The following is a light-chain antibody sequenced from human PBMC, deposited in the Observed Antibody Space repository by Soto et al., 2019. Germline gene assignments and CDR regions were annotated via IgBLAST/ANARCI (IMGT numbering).Light chain of an antibody. CDR2: DVS. Sequence: QSALTQPASVSGSPGQSITISCTGTSSDVGAYDYVSWYQQHPGEAPKLMIYDVSNRPSGVSNRFSGSKSDNTASLTISGLQAADEADYYCTSYTSSSTLVFGGGTKLTVL. CDR1: SSDVGAYDY. V-gene: IGLV2-14*03. CDR3: TSYTSSSTLV. J-gene: IGLJ2*01.